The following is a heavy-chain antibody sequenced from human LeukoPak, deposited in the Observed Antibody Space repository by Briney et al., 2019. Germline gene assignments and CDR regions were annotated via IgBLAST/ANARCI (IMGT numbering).Heavy chain of an antibody. CDR2: IYYSGST. Sequence: PSETLSLTCTVSGGSISSYYWSWIRQPPGKGLEWIGDIYYSGSTNYNPSLKSRVTISVDTSKNQFSLKLSSVTAADTAVYYCARVLSRDPTYYYDSGWYFDLWGRGTPVTVSS. J-gene: IGHJ2*01. V-gene: IGHV4-59*01. D-gene: IGHD3-22*01. CDR1: GGSISSYY. CDR3: ARVLSRDPTYYYDSGWYFDL.